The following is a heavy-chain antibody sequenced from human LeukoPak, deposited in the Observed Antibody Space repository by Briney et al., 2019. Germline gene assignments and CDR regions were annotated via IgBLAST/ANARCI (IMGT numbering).Heavy chain of an antibody. CDR3: ARDGTVNADGGAFEI. D-gene: IGHD4-11*01. Sequence: ASVKVSCKASGYTFTSYYMHWVRQAPGQGLEWMGIINPSGGSTSYAQKFQGRVTMTRDTSTSTVYMELSSLRSEDTAVYYCARDGTVNADGGAFEIWGPGTKVTVSS. J-gene: IGHJ3*02. V-gene: IGHV1-46*03. CDR2: INPSGGST. CDR1: GYTFTSYY.